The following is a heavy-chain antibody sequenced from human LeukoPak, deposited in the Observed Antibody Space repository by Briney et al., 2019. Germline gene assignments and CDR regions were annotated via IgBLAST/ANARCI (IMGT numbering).Heavy chain of an antibody. CDR3: ATDRKVGTWDPRFNY. CDR2: IRQEDSQK. CDR1: GFTFSDYW. J-gene: IGHJ4*02. V-gene: IGHV3-7*01. D-gene: IGHD4-23*01. Sequence: SGGSLRLSCSASGFTFSDYWMMWVRQAAGKGREWVGNIRQEDSQKNYVDSVKGRFTLSRDNGKSSLYLQMNSLRAEDTAIYYCATDRKVGTWDPRFNYWGQGTLVTVSS.